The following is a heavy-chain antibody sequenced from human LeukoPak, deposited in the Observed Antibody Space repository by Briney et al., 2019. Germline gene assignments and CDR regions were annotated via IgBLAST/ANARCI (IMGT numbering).Heavy chain of an antibody. Sequence: PGGSLRLSCAASGFTFSDYYMNWIRQPPGKGLEWIAEINHSGSTDYNPSLKRRLTISVDTSKNQFSLKLSSVTAADTAVYYCARRRGVSRGLYYFDSWSQGTLVTVSS. CDR2: INHSGST. CDR1: GFTFSDYY. J-gene: IGHJ4*02. V-gene: IGHV4-34*01. D-gene: IGHD3-10*01. CDR3: ARRRGVSRGLYYFDS.